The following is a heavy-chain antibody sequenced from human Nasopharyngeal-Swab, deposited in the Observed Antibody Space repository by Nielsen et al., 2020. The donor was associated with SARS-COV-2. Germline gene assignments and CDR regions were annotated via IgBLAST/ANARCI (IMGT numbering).Heavy chain of an antibody. CDR2: IYYSGST. J-gene: IGHJ4*02. Sequence: SETLSLTCTVSGGSISSSSHYWSWIRQPPGKGLEWIGYIYYSGSTNYNPSLKSRVTISVDTSKNQFSLKLSSVTAADTAVYYCARGIVGATVWGQGTLVTVSS. D-gene: IGHD1-26*01. CDR1: GGSISSSSHY. CDR3: ARGIVGATV. V-gene: IGHV4-61*01.